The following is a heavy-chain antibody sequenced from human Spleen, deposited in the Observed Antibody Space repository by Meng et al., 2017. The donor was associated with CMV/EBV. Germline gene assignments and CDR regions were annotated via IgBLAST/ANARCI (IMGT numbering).Heavy chain of an antibody. CDR3: TRPNEWELGEGAFDI. Sequence: SLKISCAASGFTFDVCAMHWVRQAPGKGLEWVSSVSWTRDSIGYADSAKGRFTISRDNAKNSLYLQMNSLRAEDTAVYYCTRPNEWELGEGAFDIWGQGTMVTVSS. D-gene: IGHD1-26*01. CDR2: VSWTRDSI. J-gene: IGHJ3*02. CDR1: GFTFDVCA. V-gene: IGHV3-9*01.